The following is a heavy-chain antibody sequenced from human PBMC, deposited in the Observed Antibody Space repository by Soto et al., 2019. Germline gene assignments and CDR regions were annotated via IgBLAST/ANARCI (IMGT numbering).Heavy chain of an antibody. D-gene: IGHD3-10*01. J-gene: IGHJ5*02. CDR3: ARSFYGSGSYGLENWFDP. CDR2: ISAYNGNT. Sequence: QVQLVQSGAEVKKPGASVKVSCKASGYTFTSYGISWVRPAPGQGLEWLGWISAYNGNTNYAQKLQGRVTMTTDTSTSTAYMELRSLRSDDTAVYYCARSFYGSGSYGLENWFDPWGQGTLVTVSS. CDR1: GYTFTSYG. V-gene: IGHV1-18*01.